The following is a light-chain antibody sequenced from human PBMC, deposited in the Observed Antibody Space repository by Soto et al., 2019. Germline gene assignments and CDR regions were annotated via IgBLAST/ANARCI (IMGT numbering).Light chain of an antibody. J-gene: IGLJ3*02. CDR2: EVS. V-gene: IGLV2-8*01. CDR1: SSDVGNYKY. CDR3: SSYAGSNNWV. Sequence: QSALTQSPSASGSRRQSVTISCTGTSSDVGNYKYVSWYQQHPGKAPKLMIYEVSKRPSGVPDRFSGSKSGNTASLTVSGLQAEDEADYYCSSYAGSNNWVFGGGTKLTVL.